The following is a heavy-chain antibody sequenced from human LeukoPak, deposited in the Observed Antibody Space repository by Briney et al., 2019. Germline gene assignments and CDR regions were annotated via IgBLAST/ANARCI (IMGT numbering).Heavy chain of an antibody. J-gene: IGHJ4*02. CDR1: GFTVSSNY. CDR3: AKELHTHERPESSPVAY. CDR2: IRYDGSNK. Sequence: GGSLRLSCAASGFTVSSNYMSWVRQAPGKGLEWVAFIRYDGSNKYYADSVKGRFTISRDNSKNTLYLQMNSLRAEDTAVYYCAKELHTHERPESSPVAYWGQGTLVTVSS. D-gene: IGHD6-13*01. V-gene: IGHV3-30*02.